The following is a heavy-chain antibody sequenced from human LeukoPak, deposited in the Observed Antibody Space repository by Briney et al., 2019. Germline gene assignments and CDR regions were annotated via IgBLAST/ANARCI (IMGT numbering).Heavy chain of an antibody. CDR1: GFSFSSHG. V-gene: IGHV3-73*01. J-gene: IGHJ4*02. D-gene: IGHD6-13*01. CDR3: TRHLNGSPDY. Sequence: GGTLRLSCAASGFSFSSHGMSWVRQASGKGLEWVGRIRSKANSYATAYAASVKGRFTISRDDSKNTAYLQMNSLKTEDTAVYYCTRHLNGSPDYWGQGTLVTVSS. CDR2: IRSKANSYAT.